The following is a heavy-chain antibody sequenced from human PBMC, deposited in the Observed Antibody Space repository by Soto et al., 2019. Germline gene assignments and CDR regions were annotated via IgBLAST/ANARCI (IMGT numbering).Heavy chain of an antibody. CDR3: AKRMGSYGEQAFDY. CDR2: ISYDGSNK. CDR1: GFTFSSYG. D-gene: IGHD5-18*01. Sequence: GGSLRLSCAASGFTFSSYGMHWVRQAPGKGLEWVAVISYDGSNKYYADSVKGRFTISRDNSKNTLYLQMNSLRAEDTAVYYCAKRMGSYGEQAFDYWGQGTLVTVSS. V-gene: IGHV3-30*18. J-gene: IGHJ4*02.